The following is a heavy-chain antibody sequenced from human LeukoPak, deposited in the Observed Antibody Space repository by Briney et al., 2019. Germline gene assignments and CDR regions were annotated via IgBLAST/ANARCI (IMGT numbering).Heavy chain of an antibody. D-gene: IGHD3-10*01. J-gene: IGHJ4*02. CDR2: ISYDGSNE. V-gene: IGHV3-30-3*01. Sequence: PGRSLRLSCAASGFTLSRYAMHRVRQAPGKGLEWVAVISYDGSNEYYADSVKGRFTISRDSSENTLYLQMNSLRVEDTAVYYCASVGYYSSGPFSYFDYWGQGTLVTVSS. CDR1: GFTLSRYA. CDR3: ASVGYYSSGPFSYFDY.